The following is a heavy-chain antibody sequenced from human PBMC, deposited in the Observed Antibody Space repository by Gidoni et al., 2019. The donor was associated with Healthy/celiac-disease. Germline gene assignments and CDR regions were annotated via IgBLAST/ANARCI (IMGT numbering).Heavy chain of an antibody. J-gene: IGHJ6*03. V-gene: IGHV4-34*01. D-gene: IGHD3-10*01. Sequence: QVQLQQWGAGLLKPSETLSLTCVVYGGSFSGYYWSWIRQPPGKGLEWIGEINHSGSTNYNPSLKSRVTISVDTSKNQFSLKLSSVTAADTAVYYCARWNYYGSGSYKRYYYYYYMDVWGKGTTVTVSS. CDR1: GGSFSGYY. CDR3: ARWNYYGSGSYKRYYYYYYMDV. CDR2: INHSGST.